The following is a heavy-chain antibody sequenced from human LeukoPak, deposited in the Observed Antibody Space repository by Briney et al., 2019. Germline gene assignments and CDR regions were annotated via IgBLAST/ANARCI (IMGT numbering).Heavy chain of an antibody. D-gene: IGHD3-3*01. CDR1: GFTFSNAW. CDR2: IKSKTDGRTT. CDR3: TTVVLYDFWSGYLLDGIDV. J-gene: IGHJ6*02. V-gene: IGHV3-15*01. Sequence: PGGSLRLSCAASGFTFSNAWMSWVRQAPGKVLEWVGRIKSKTDGRTTDYAAPVKGRFTISRDDSKSTLYLQMNSLKTEDTAVYDCTTVVLYDFWSGYLLDGIDVWGQGTTVTVSS.